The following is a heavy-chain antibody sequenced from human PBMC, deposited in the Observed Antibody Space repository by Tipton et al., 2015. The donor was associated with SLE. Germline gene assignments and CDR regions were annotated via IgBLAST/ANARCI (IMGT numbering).Heavy chain of an antibody. V-gene: IGHV4-59*03. CDR3: AMNSLTNWRLDL. Sequence: GLVKPSETLSLTCTVSGGSMSTYYWSWVRLPPGKGLERIGYIYYSGGTSYNPSLNSRVTISVDTSRNQFSLKLTSVTAADSAVYYCAMNSLTNWRLDLCSRGPLVTVSS. J-gene: IGHJ2*01. CDR1: GGSMSTYY. D-gene: IGHD1-1*01. CDR2: IYYSGGT.